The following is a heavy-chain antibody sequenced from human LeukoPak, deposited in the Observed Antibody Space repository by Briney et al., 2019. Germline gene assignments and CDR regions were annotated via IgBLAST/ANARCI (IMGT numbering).Heavy chain of an antibody. V-gene: IGHV4-34*01. CDR1: GGSFSGYY. CDR2: INHSGST. D-gene: IGHD3-3*01. CDR3: ARAHTIFGVVIHNWFDP. J-gene: IGHJ5*02. Sequence: PSETLSLTCAVYGGSFSGYYWSWIRQPPGKGLEWIGEINHSGSTNYNPSLKSRVTISVDTSKSQFSLKLSSVTAADTAVYYCARAHTIFGVVIHNWFDPWGQGTLVTVSS.